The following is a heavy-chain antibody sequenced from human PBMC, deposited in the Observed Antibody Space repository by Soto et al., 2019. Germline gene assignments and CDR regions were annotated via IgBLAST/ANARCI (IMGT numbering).Heavy chain of an antibody. V-gene: IGHV4-39*01. CDR3: ARLHWGGSAYMWQNYFDY. CDR2: MFHSGST. J-gene: IGHJ4*02. D-gene: IGHD7-27*01. CDR1: SGSMSDGSFY. Sequence: PSETLSLTCTVSSGSMSDGSFYWGWIRQPPGKGLEFIGTMFHSGSTYYNPSLRRRVTISVAMSKNQFSLKLTSVTAADTAVYYWARLHWGGSAYMWQNYFDYWGQGSQATF.